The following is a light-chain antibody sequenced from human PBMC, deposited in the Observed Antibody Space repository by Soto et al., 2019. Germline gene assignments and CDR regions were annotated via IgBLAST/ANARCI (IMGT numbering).Light chain of an antibody. J-gene: IGKJ1*01. CDR2: DAS. CDR3: QQHNDWPET. V-gene: IGKV3D-15*01. CDR1: QSVSSD. Sequence: EIVMTQSPATLSVSPGERATLSCRASQSVSSDLAWYHQKPGQAPRLLIYDASNRATGIPARFSGSGSGTEFTLTISSLQSEDFVIYYCQQHNDWPETFGQGTKVDIK.